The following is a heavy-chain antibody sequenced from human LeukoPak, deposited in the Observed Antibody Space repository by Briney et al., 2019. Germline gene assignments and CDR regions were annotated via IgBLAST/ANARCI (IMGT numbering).Heavy chain of an antibody. J-gene: IGHJ4*02. D-gene: IGHD2-15*01. CDR3: ARGSADPDY. Sequence: GGSLRLSCAASGFTFSSYWMSWVRQPPGKGLEWVANIKLDGSEKYYVDSVKGRFTISRDNVKNSLSLQMNNLRAEDTAVYYCARGSADPDYWGQGTLVTVSS. V-gene: IGHV3-7*01. CDR1: GFTFSSYW. CDR2: IKLDGSEK.